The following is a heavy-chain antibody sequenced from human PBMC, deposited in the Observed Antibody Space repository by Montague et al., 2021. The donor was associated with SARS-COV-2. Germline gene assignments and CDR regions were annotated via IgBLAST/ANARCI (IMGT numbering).Heavy chain of an antibody. CDR2: IDWDDDK. CDR1: GFSLSTSGMC. CDR3: ARTFYDILTGYSKGGFDY. J-gene: IGHJ4*02. D-gene: IGHD3-9*01. Sequence: PALVKPTQTLTLTCTFSGFSLSTSGMCVSWIRQPPGKALEWLARIDWDDDKYYSTSLKTRLTISKYTSKNQVVLTMTNMDTVDTATYYCARTFYDILTGYSKGGFDYWGQGTLVTVSS. V-gene: IGHV2-70*11.